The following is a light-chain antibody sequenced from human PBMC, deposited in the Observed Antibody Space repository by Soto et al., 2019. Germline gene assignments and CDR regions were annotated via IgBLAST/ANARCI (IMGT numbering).Light chain of an antibody. J-gene: IGKJ3*01. CDR2: AAS. CDR1: QGVSSY. CDR3: QKYDSVPFT. V-gene: IGKV1-27*01. Sequence: DIQMTQSPSSLSASVGDRVTITCRASQGVSSYLGWYQQKPGKVPKLLIYAASTLHSGVPSRFSGSGSGTDFTLTISSLQPEDVATYYCQKYDSVPFTFGPGTKVDI.